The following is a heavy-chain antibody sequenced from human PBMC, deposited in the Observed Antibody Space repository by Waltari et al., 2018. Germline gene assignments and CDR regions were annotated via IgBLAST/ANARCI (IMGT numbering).Heavy chain of an antibody. J-gene: IGHJ6*02. CDR3: ARERGYYYGMDV. CDR2: IYTSGST. CDR1: GGSISSGSYY. D-gene: IGHD3-10*01. Sequence: QVQLQESGPGLVKPSQTLSLTCTVSGGSISSGSYYWSWIRQPAGKGLEWIGRIYTSGSTNYNPSLKSRVTISVDTSKNQFSLKLSSVTAADTAVYYCARERGYYYGMDVWGQGTTVIVSS. V-gene: IGHV4-61*02.